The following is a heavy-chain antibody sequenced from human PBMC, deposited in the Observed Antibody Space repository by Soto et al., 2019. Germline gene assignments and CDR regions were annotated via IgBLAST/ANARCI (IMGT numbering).Heavy chain of an antibody. CDR2: INPNSGGT. CDR1: GYTFTTYY. J-gene: IGHJ4*02. D-gene: IGHD3-22*01. CDR3: AIYYYDSSGYSHFYY. Sequence: GASVKVSCKASGYTFTTYYMHWVRQAPGQGLEWMGWINPNSGGTNYAQKFQGWVTMTRDTSISTAYMELSRLRSDDTAVYYRAIYYYDSSGYSHFYYWGQGTLVTVSS. V-gene: IGHV1-2*04.